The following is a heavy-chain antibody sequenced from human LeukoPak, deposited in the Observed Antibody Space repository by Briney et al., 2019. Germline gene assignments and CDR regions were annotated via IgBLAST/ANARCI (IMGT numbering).Heavy chain of an antibody. J-gene: IGHJ5*01. V-gene: IGHV1-24*01. CDR1: GYTLTELP. D-gene: IGHD6-19*01. CDR2: FDPEDGET. CDR3: ATDRSSGWVDS. Sequence: ASVKVTCKVSGYTLTELPMHWVRQAPGRGLEWMGGFDPEDGETFYAEKFQGRVTMTEDTSADTAYMELISLRSEDTAVYYCATDRSSGWVDSWGHGTLVTVSS.